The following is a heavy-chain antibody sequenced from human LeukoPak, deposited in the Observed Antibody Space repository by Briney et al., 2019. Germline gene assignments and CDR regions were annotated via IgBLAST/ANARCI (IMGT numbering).Heavy chain of an antibody. Sequence: GGSLRLSCAASGFTFSSHAMSWVRQVPGKGLEWVSTITGSSRSTYFADSVRGRFTISRDNSKNTLYLQMNNLRAEDTAIYYCAKDTPLFGYSSGWSSNAFDFWGQGTLVTVSS. CDR1: GFTFSSHA. CDR3: AKDTPLFGYSSGWSSNAFDF. V-gene: IGHV3-23*01. D-gene: IGHD6-19*01. CDR2: ITGSSRST. J-gene: IGHJ4*02.